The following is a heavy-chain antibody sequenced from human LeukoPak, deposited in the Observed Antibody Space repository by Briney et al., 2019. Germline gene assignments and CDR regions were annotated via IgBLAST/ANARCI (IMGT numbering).Heavy chain of an antibody. D-gene: IGHD2-15*01. V-gene: IGHV4-31*01. Sequence: SQTLSLTCTVSGCSISSGGYDWSWIRQHPGKGLEWIGYIYYSGSTYDNPALKSQFTKSVDTGKNEFSLKLSSVTAADTAVYYCARGGPRYCSGGSCFGWFDPWGQGTLVTVSS. CDR2: IYYSGST. CDR1: GCSISSGGYD. CDR3: ARGGPRYCSGGSCFGWFDP. J-gene: IGHJ5*02.